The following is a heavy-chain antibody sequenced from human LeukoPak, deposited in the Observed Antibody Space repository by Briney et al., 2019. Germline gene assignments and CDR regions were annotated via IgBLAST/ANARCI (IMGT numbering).Heavy chain of an antibody. CDR2: ISGSGDNK. D-gene: IGHD6-19*01. J-gene: IGHJ4*02. V-gene: IGHV3-23*01. Sequence: GGSLRLSCAASGFSFSIYAMSSVRQAPGKRLEWVSSISGSGDNKYYAESVKGRFTISRDNSKNTLFLQMNSLGAEDTAVFYCAKRSGYTTGWFFDFWGQGTLVTVSS. CDR1: GFSFSIYA. CDR3: AKRSGYTTGWFFDF.